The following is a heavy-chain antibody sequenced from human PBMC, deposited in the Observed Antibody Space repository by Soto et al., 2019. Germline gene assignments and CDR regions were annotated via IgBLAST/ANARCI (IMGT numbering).Heavy chain of an antibody. CDR2: ISSSSSYI. Sequence: GGSLRLSCAASGFTFSSYSMNWVRQAPGKGLEWVSSISSSSSYIYYADSVKGRFTISRDNAKNSLYLQMNSLRAEDTAVYYCARAPDYYGSGSYYSGGYYYYGMDVWSQGTTVTVSS. CDR1: GFTFSSYS. CDR3: ARAPDYYGSGSYYSGGYYYYGMDV. J-gene: IGHJ6*02. D-gene: IGHD3-10*01. V-gene: IGHV3-21*01.